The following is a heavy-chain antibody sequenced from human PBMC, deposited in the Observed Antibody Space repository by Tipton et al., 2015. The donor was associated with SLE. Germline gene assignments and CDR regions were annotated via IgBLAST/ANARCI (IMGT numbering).Heavy chain of an antibody. J-gene: IGHJ4*02. CDR1: GFTFSSYW. D-gene: IGHD3-22*01. Sequence: SLRLSCAASGFTFSSYWMSWVRQAPGKGLEWVANIKQDGSEKYYVDSVKGRFTISRDNAKNSLYLQMNSLRAEDTAVYYCAKDGDYYDSSGYYYDYWGQGTLVTVSS. CDR2: IKQDGSEK. V-gene: IGHV3-7*03. CDR3: AKDGDYYDSSGYYYDY.